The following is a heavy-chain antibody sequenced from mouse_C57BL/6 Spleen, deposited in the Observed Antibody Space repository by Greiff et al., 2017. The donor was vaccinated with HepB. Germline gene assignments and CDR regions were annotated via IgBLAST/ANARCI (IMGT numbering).Heavy chain of an antibody. V-gene: IGHV5-9-1*02. J-gene: IGHJ4*01. CDR2: ISSGGDYI. Sequence: EVMLVESGEGLVKPGGSLKLSCAASGFTFSSYAMSWVRQTPEKRLEWVAYISSGGDYIYYADTVKGRFTISRDNARNTLYLQMSSLKSEDTAMYYCTRDGHYYAMDYWGQGTSVTVSS. CDR3: TRDGHYYAMDY. D-gene: IGHD1-1*01. CDR1: GFTFSSYA.